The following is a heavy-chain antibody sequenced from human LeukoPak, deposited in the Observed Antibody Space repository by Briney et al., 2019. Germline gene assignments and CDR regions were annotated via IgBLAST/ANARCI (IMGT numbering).Heavy chain of an antibody. D-gene: IGHD6-13*01. V-gene: IGHV1-8*01. CDR2: MNPNSGNT. Sequence: ASVKVSCKASGYTFTSYDINWVRQATGQGLEWMGWMNPNSGNTGYAQKFQGRVTMTRNTSISTPYMELSRLRSEDTAVYYCARDSSWYYFDYWGQGTLVTVSS. CDR3: ARDSSWYYFDY. CDR1: GYTFTSYD. J-gene: IGHJ4*02.